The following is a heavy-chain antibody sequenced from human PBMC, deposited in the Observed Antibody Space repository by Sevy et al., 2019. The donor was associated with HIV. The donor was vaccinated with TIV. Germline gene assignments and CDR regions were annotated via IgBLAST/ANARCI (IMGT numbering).Heavy chain of an antibody. CDR3: ARDLPPSATTVAHFDY. CDR1: GFTCSSYE. J-gene: IGHJ4*02. D-gene: IGHD4-17*01. Sequence: GGSLRLSCTASGFTCSSYEMNWVRQTPGKGLEWVSYITNSGSTIYYSDSVKGRFTISRDNARNSLYLQMNSLRAEDTAVYYCARDLPPSATTVAHFDYWGRGTLLPVSS. V-gene: IGHV3-48*03. CDR2: ITNSGSTI.